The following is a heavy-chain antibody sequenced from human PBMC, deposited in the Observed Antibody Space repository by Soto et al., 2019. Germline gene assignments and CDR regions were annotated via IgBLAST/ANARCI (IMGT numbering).Heavy chain of an antibody. CDR1: GYPFNKIA. CDR2: MSGRSGVP. Sequence: QVQLVHSGGDVKKPGASVRVSCQASGYPFNKIAIHWVLQAPGHGLEWLGRMSGRSGVPNCAQTVRDRITMPTDTPNNKAYMELGSLRSDDTAGYCCAREGGFGTEKHHYVLDVWGQGTTGTV. CDR3: AREGGFGTEKHHYVLDV. J-gene: IGHJ6*02. D-gene: IGHD3-16*01. V-gene: IGHV1-18*01.